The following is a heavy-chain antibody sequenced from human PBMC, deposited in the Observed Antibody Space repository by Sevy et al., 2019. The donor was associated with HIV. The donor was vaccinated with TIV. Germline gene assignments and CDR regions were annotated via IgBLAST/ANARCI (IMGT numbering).Heavy chain of an antibody. CDR1: GFSVSGNY. CDR3: ARAVEDYSDSSAWDWYFDL. V-gene: IGHV3-66*01. CDR2: IFSGGNT. D-gene: IGHD3-22*01. J-gene: IGHJ2*01. Sequence: GGSLRLSCAASGFSVSGNYMSWVRQAPGKGLEWVSGIFSGGNTHFADSVKGRFTIPRDNSKNTLYLQMNSLSAEDTVVYYCARAVEDYSDSSAWDWYFDLWGRGTLVTVSS.